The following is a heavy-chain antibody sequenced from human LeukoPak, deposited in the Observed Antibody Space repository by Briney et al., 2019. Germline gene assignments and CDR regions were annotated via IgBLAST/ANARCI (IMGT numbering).Heavy chain of an antibody. Sequence: GGSLRLSCAASGFTFSSYWMSWVRQAPGKGLEWVANIKQDGSEKYYVDSVKGGFTISRDNAKNSLYLQMNSLRAEDTAVYYCARVSLLWFGEGVSGMDVWGQGTTVTVSS. CDR3: ARVSLLWFGEGVSGMDV. V-gene: IGHV3-7*01. J-gene: IGHJ6*02. CDR1: GFTFSSYW. CDR2: IKQDGSEK. D-gene: IGHD3-10*01.